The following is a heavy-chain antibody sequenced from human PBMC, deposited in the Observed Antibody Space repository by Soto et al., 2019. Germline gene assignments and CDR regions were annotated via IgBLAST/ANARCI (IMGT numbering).Heavy chain of an antibody. D-gene: IGHD5-18*01. CDR1: GGSTSSSDW. CDR2: IHRAGVT. J-gene: IGHJ4*02. CDR3: AGRPEIHPR. Sequence: QVHLQESGPGLVKPSETLSLTCAISGGSTSSSDWWTWVCQPPGEGLEWIGEIHRAGVTNYNSSLKSRLTISLDHSRNQFSLSLTSVTAADAAVYFCAGRPEIHPRWGQGILVPVSS. V-gene: IGHV4-4*02.